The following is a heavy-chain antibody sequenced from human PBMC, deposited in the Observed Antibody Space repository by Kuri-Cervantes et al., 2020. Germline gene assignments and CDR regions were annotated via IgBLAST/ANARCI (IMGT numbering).Heavy chain of an antibody. D-gene: IGHD5-12*01. CDR2: INHSGST. Sequence: SETLSLTCAVYGGSFSGYYWSWIRQPPGKGLEWIGEINHSGSTNYNPSLKSRVTISVDKSKNQFSLKLSSVTAADTAVYYCARGYSGYDSVFDYWGQGTLVTVSS. CDR1: GGSFSGYY. CDR3: ARGYSGYDSVFDY. V-gene: IGHV4-34*01. J-gene: IGHJ4*02.